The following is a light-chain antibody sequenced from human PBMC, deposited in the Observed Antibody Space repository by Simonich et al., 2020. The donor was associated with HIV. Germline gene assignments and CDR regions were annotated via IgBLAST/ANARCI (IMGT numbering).Light chain of an antibody. CDR1: QSISSN. V-gene: IGKV3-15*01. Sequence: EIVMTQSPATLSVSPGERATLSCRASQSISSNLAWYQQRPGQAPRLLIYGASTRATGFPARFSGSGSGTEFTLTISSMQTEDFAVYYCQQRSNWPWTFGQGTKVEIK. CDR3: QQRSNWPWT. J-gene: IGKJ1*01. CDR2: GAS.